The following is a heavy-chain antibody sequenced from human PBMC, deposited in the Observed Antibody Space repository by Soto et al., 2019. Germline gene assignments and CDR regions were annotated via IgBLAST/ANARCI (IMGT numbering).Heavy chain of an antibody. CDR1: GFIVSNNY. V-gene: IGHV3-66*01. Sequence: GGSLRLSCAASGFIVSNNYMSWVRQAPGKGLEWVSGIYSGGSTYYADSVKDRFTISRDNSKNTLYLQMNSLRTEDTAVYYCAGDRYSGGSYWGQGTLVNVSS. D-gene: IGHD5-18*01. CDR2: IYSGGST. J-gene: IGHJ4*02. CDR3: AGDRYSGGSY.